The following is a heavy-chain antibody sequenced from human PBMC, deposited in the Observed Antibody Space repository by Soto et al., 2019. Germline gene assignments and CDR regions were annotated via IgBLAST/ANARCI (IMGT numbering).Heavy chain of an antibody. CDR2: FSTDGGT. Sequence: VGSLRLSCAASRFTLRNYGISWVRQAPGKGLEWVSGFSTDGGTQYADSVKGRFTISRDNSKNIVYLHMNSLRVEDTAVYFCAKVDWEIVDYWGQGTQVTVSS. J-gene: IGHJ4*02. CDR3: AKVDWEIVDY. CDR1: RFTLRNYG. V-gene: IGHV3-23*01. D-gene: IGHD3-9*01.